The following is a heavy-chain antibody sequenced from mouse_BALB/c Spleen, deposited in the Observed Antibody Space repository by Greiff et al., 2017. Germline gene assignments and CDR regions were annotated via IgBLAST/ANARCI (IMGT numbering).Heavy chain of an antibody. D-gene: IGHD3-3*01. J-gene: IGHJ4*01. CDR1: GYSITSDYA. V-gene: IGHV3-2*02. CDR2: ISYSGST. Sequence: VQLQQSGPGLVKPSQSLSLTCTVTGYSITSDYAWNWIRQFPGNKLEWMGYISYSGSTSYNPSLKSRISITRDTSKNQFFLQLNSVTTEDTATYYCARQGPLAMDYWGQGTSVTGSS. CDR3: ARQGPLAMDY.